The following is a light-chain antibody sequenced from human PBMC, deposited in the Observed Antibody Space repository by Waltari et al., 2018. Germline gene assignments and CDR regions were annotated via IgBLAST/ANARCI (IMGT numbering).Light chain of an antibody. CDR3: SSYTSSSTVV. Sequence: QSALTQPASVSGSPGQSITISCTGSSSDIGGSNYVSWYQQHPGKVPKLIIYDVKKWPSGVSIRFSGSKSGNTASLTISGLQAEDEADYYCSSYTSSSTVVFGGGTKVTVL. V-gene: IGLV2-14*01. CDR2: DVK. CDR1: SSDIGGSNY. J-gene: IGLJ3*02.